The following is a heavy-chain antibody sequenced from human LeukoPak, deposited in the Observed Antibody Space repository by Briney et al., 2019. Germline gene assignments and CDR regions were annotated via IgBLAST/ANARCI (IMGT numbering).Heavy chain of an antibody. Sequence: RTGGSLTLLCAVSGFTFNDSGMSWVRLHRGKGLEWVSGVNWNGGSTGYADSVKGRFTIYRDNGKKSVYMKMNSLRGEDTALYYCARDYCGGDCYPFDYWGQGTLVTVSS. D-gene: IGHD2-21*02. V-gene: IGHV3-20*04. CDR2: VNWNGGST. CDR1: GFTFNDSG. J-gene: IGHJ4*02. CDR3: ARDYCGGDCYPFDY.